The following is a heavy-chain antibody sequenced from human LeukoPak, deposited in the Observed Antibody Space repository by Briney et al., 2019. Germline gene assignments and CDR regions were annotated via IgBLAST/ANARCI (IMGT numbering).Heavy chain of an antibody. J-gene: IGHJ4*02. V-gene: IGHV3-21*01. CDR2: ISSSSSYI. CDR1: GFTFSSYS. CDR3: ARDYDFWSGYYTSESDY. D-gene: IGHD3-3*01. Sequence: GGSLRLSCAASGFTFSSYSMNWVRQAPGKGLEWVSSISSSSSYIYYADSVKGRFTISRDNAKNSLYLQMNSLRAEDTAVYYCARDYDFWSGYYTSESDYWGQGTLVTVSS.